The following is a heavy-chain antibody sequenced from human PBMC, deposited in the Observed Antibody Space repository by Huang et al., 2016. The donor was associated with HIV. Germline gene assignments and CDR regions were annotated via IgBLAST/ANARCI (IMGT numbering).Heavy chain of an antibody. CDR2: ISGSGVST. D-gene: IGHD3-10*01. J-gene: IGHJ4*02. CDR3: AKGEFVGESYFDQ. Sequence: VQLLESGGGLVQPGGSRRLSCAASGFTFSSYAMSWVRQAPGKGLEWVSTISGSGVSTYHADSVKGRFTTSRDNSENMLYLQMHTLRAEDTAMYYCAKGEFVGESYFDQWGQGTLVTVSS. CDR1: GFTFSSYA. V-gene: IGHV3-23*01.